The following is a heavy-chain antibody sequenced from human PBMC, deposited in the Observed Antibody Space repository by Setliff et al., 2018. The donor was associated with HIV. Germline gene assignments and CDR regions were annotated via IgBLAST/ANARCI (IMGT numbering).Heavy chain of an antibody. CDR2: IFYTGST. D-gene: IGHD2-2*01. CDR1: GGSISGHY. J-gene: IGHJ6*03. CDR3: VRGYCSSTTCYDDYHYMDV. V-gene: IGHV4-59*11. Sequence: SETLSLTCTVSGGSISGHYWSWIRQPPGKGLEWIAYIFYTGSTNYNPSLKSRVTISVDTSKNQFFLKLSSVTAADTAVYYCVRGYCSSTTCYDDYHYMDVWGKGSTVTVSS.